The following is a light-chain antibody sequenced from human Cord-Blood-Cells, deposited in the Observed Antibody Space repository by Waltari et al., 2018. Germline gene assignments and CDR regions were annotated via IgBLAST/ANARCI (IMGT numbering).Light chain of an antibody. Sequence: DVVMTQSPLSLPVTLGQPASISCRSSQSLVYSDGNTYLNWFQQRPGQSPRRLIYKVSNRDSGVPDRFGGRGSGTDFTLKISRVEAEDVGVSYCMQGTHWPLLPFGGGTKVEIK. CDR2: KVS. CDR3: MQGTHWPLLP. V-gene: IGKV2-30*01. J-gene: IGKJ4*01. CDR1: QSLVYSDGNTY.